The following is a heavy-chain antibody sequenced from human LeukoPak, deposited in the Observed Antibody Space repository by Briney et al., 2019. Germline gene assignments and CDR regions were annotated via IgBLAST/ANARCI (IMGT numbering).Heavy chain of an antibody. J-gene: IGHJ6*02. CDR2: ISYDGSNK. Sequence: GGSLRLSCAASGFTFSSYAMHWVRQAPGKGLEWVAVISYDGSNKYYADSVKGRFTISRDNSKNTLYLQMNSLRAEDTAVYYCAGFQDSARPYYYYGMDVWGQGTTVTVSS. CDR3: AGFQDSARPYYYYGMDV. D-gene: IGHD2-15*01. V-gene: IGHV3-30-3*01. CDR1: GFTFSSYA.